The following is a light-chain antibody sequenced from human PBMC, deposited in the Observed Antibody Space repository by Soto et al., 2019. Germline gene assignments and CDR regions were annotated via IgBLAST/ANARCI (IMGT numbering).Light chain of an antibody. CDR3: QQYKSYSIT. CDR2: KAS. CDR1: QSIDSW. Sequence: DIQMTQSPSTLSASVGDRVTITCRASQSIDSWLAWYQQKPGKAPNLPIYKASNLESGVPSRFSGSGSGTEFTLTISSLQPDDLATYYCQQYKSYSITFGQGTRLEIK. V-gene: IGKV1-5*03. J-gene: IGKJ5*01.